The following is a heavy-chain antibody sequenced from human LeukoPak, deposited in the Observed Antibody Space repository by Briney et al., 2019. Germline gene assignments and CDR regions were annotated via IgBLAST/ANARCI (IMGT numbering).Heavy chain of an antibody. CDR1: GFTFDDYG. CDR3: ARFNGDYYRIDY. D-gene: IGHD4-17*01. Sequence: GRSLRLSCAASGFTFDDYGMSWVRQAPGKGLEWVSGINWNGGSTGYADSVKGRFTISRDNAKNSLYLQMNSLRAGDTALYYCARFNGDYYRIDYWGQGTLVTVSS. CDR2: INWNGGST. J-gene: IGHJ4*02. V-gene: IGHV3-20*04.